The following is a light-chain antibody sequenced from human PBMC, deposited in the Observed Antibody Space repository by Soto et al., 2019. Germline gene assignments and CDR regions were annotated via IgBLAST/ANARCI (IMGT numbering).Light chain of an antibody. CDR3: SSYTISIKFRVV. Sequence: QSALTQPASVCGSPGQSITISCTGTSSDVGGSNYVSWYQHHPGKAPKLMIYGVTNRPSGVSNRFSGSKSGNTVSLTTSGVQAEDEADYYCSSYTISIKFRVVFGGGTKLTV. J-gene: IGLJ2*01. CDR1: SSDVGGSNY. V-gene: IGLV2-14*01. CDR2: GVT.